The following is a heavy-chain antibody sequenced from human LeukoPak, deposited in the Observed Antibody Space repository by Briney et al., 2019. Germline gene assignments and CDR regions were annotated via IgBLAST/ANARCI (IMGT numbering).Heavy chain of an antibody. CDR3: ARDGSSSWYDY. Sequence: ASVKVSCKASGYTFTSYGISWVRQAPGQGLEWMGWISAYNGNTNYAQKFQGRVTMTRDTSISTAYMELSRLRSDDTAVYYCARDGSSSWYDYWGQGTLVTVSS. D-gene: IGHD6-13*01. CDR2: ISAYNGNT. V-gene: IGHV1-18*01. J-gene: IGHJ4*02. CDR1: GYTFTSYG.